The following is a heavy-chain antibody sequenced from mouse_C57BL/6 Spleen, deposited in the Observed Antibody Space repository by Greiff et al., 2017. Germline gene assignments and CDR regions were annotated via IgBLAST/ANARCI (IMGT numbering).Heavy chain of an antibody. CDR1: GFSFNTYA. V-gene: IGHV10-1*01. Sequence: EVQLVESGGGLVQPKGSLKLSCAASGFSFNTYAMNWVRQAPGKGLEWVARIRSKSNNYATYYADSVKDRFTISRDDSESMLYLQRNNLKSEDTAMYYCVRESPYNNYEDMDYRGQGTSVTVSS. J-gene: IGHJ4*01. D-gene: IGHD2-5*01. CDR2: IRSKSNNYAT. CDR3: VRESPYNNYEDMDY.